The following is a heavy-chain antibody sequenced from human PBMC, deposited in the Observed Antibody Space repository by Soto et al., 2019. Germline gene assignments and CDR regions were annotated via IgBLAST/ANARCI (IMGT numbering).Heavy chain of an antibody. CDR3: ARDLDSTPGAAAGTGGGMDV. D-gene: IGHD6-13*01. J-gene: IGHJ6*02. Sequence: SETLSLTCTVSGGSISSYCWSWIRQPPGKGLEWIGYIYYSGSTNYNPSLKSRVTISVDTSKNQFSLKLSSVTAADTAVYYCARDLDSTPGAAAGTGGGMDVWGQGTTVTVSS. CDR2: IYYSGST. V-gene: IGHV4-59*01. CDR1: GGSISSYC.